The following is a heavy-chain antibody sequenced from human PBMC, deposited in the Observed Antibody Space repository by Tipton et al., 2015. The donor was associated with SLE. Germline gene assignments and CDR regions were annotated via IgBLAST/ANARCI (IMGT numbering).Heavy chain of an antibody. J-gene: IGHJ6*03. V-gene: IGHV4-59*01. Sequence: TLSLTCTVSGGSISSYYWSWIRQPLGKGLEWIGYIYYSGSTNYNPSLKSRVTISVDTSKNQFSLKLSSVTAADTAVYYCARDSGIAVDNYYYYYMDVWGKGTTVTVSS. CDR3: ARDSGIAVDNYYYYYMDV. CDR1: GGSISSYY. CDR2: IYYSGST. D-gene: IGHD6-19*01.